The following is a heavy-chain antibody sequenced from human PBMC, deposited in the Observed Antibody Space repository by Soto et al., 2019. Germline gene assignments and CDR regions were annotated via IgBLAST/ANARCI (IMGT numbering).Heavy chain of an antibody. D-gene: IGHD6-19*01. CDR2: INHSGNT. Sequence: QVQLKQWGAGLLKPSETLSLTCAVYGGSFSDYYWSWIRQPPGKGLEWIGEINHSGNTTQNPSLESRGSISLDKSKSQVSLRLSSVTAADTAVYYCARGMWLANDWGQGTLVTVSS. CDR3: ARGMWLAND. J-gene: IGHJ4*02. CDR1: GGSFSDYY. V-gene: IGHV4-34*02.